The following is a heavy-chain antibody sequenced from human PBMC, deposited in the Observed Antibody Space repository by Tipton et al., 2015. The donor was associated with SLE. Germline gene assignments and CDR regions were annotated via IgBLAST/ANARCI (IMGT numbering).Heavy chain of an antibody. V-gene: IGHV4-59*08. CDR3: AKVTVFGVAIFGYNWFDP. CDR1: GGSISSHY. J-gene: IGHJ5*02. CDR2: IYYSGST. Sequence: TLSLTCTVSGGSISSHYWSWIRQPPGKGLEWIGYIYYSGSTNYNPSLKSRVTISVDTSKSQFSLKLSSVTAADTAVYYCAKVTVFGVAIFGYNWFDPWGQGTLVTVAS. D-gene: IGHD3-3*01.